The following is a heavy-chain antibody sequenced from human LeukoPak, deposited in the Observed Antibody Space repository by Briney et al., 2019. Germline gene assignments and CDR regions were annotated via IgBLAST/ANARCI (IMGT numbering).Heavy chain of an antibody. Sequence: GGSLRLSCTASGFTFSSYWMHWVRQDPGKGLVWVSRINRDGSSTSYADSVKGRFTISRDNAKNTLYLQMNSLRAEDTAVYYCARDAATTVDYWGQGTLVAVSS. V-gene: IGHV3-74*01. CDR1: GFTFSSYW. CDR2: INRDGSST. D-gene: IGHD4-17*01. J-gene: IGHJ4*02. CDR3: ARDAATTVDY.